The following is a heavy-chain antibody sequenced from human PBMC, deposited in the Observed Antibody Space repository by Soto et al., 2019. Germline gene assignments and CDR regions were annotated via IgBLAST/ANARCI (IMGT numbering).Heavy chain of an antibody. D-gene: IGHD3-16*02. CDR2: ISAYNGET. Sequence: QVQLVQSGAELKKPGASVKVSCAASGYTFTSNSITWVRRAPGQGLEWMGWISAYNGETSYAEKFQGRLTMTTDTSASTAYMELRSLRSDDTAVYYCARVWGSYRAPSGGAGFDPWGQGTLVTVSS. V-gene: IGHV1-18*04. CDR3: ARVWGSYRAPSGGAGFDP. CDR1: GYTFTSNS. J-gene: IGHJ5*02.